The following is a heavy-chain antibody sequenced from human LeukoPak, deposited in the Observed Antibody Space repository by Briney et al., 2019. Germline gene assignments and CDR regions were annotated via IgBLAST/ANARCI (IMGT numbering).Heavy chain of an antibody. Sequence: SETLSLTCAVYGGSFSGYYWIWIRQPPGKGLEWIGEINHSGSTNYNPSLKSRVTISVDTSKNQFSLKLSSVTAADTAVYYCARGRHIVVVPAAPSEVSDPFDYWGQGTLVTVSS. CDR2: INHSGST. CDR1: GGSFSGYY. V-gene: IGHV4-34*01. CDR3: ARGRHIVVVPAAPSEVSDPFDY. D-gene: IGHD2-2*01. J-gene: IGHJ4*02.